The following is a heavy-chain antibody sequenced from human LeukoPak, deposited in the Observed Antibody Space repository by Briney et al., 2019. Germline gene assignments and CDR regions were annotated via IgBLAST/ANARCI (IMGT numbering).Heavy chain of an antibody. CDR2: IYYSGST. J-gene: IGHJ6*03. CDR3: ARGGTSSIAASQQYYYYYMDV. D-gene: IGHD6-6*01. CDR1: GGSISSYY. V-gene: IGHV4-59*01. Sequence: SETLSLTCTVSGGSISSYYWSWIRQPPGKGLEWIGYIYYSGSTNYNPSLKSRVTISVDTSKNQFSLKLSSVTAEDTAVYYCARGGTSSIAASQQYYYYYMDVWGKGTTVTVSS.